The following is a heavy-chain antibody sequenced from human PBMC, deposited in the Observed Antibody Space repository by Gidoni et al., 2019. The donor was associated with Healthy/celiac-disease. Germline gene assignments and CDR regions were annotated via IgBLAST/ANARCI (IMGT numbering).Heavy chain of an antibody. D-gene: IGHD1-26*01. V-gene: IGHV3-30*03. J-gene: IGHJ6*02. Sequence: QVQLVESGGGVVQPGRSLRLSCAASGFTFSSYGMHWVRQAPGKGLEWVAVISYDGSNKYYADSVKGRFTISRDNSKNTLYLQMNSLRAEDTAVYYCARDHSGSYYDRFYYYYGMDVWGQGTTVTVSS. CDR2: ISYDGSNK. CDR3: ARDHSGSYYDRFYYYYGMDV. CDR1: GFTFSSYG.